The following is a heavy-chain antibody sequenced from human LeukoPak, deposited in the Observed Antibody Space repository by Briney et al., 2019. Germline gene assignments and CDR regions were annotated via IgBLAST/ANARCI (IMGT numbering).Heavy chain of an antibody. CDR2: IIPVIGIP. CDR1: GGTFPTYT. D-gene: IGHD6-19*01. Sequence: SVKVSCKGSGGTFPTYTISWLRQAPGLGLEWMGRIIPVIGIPNYAQKLQDRLTITADKSTNTVYMDLSSLTSDDTAVYCCARGGRVAVASYHPFDNWGRGTLVTVSS. V-gene: IGHV1-69*02. CDR3: ARGGRVAVASYHPFDN. J-gene: IGHJ3*02.